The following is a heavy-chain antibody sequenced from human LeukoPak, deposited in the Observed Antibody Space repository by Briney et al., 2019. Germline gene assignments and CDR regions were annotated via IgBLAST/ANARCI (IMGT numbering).Heavy chain of an antibody. CDR2: ISSSSSYI. J-gene: IGHJ4*02. V-gene: IGHV3-21*01. D-gene: IGHD2-21*02. Sequence: GGSLGLSCAASGFTFSSYSMNWVRQAPGKGLEWVSSISSSSSYIYYADSVKGRFTISRGNAKNSLYLQMNSLRAEDTAVYYCAVSKSDAPDYWGQGTLVTVSS. CDR3: AVSKSDAPDY. CDR1: GFTFSSYS.